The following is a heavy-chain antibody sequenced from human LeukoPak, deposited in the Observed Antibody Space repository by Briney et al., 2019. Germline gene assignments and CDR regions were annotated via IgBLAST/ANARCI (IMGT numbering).Heavy chain of an antibody. D-gene: IGHD3-16*02. CDR3: ARQGRLGELSLHSFDY. CDR1: GYSFTSYW. CDR2: IYPGDSDT. V-gene: IGHV5-51*01. Sequence: GESLKISCKGSGYSFTSYWIGWVRQMPGKGLEWMGIIYPGDSDTRYSPSFQGQVTISADKSISTAYLQWSSLKASDTAMYYCARQGRLGELSLHSFDYWGQGTLVTVSS. J-gene: IGHJ4*02.